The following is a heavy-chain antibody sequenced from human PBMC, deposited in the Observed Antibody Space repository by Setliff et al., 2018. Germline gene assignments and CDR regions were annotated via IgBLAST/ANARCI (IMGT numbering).Heavy chain of an antibody. CDR1: GFTFSSYW. Sequence: GGSLRLSCAASGFTFSSYWMTWVRQAPGKGLEWVANIKQDGSEKYYVDCVKGRFTISRDNAKNSLYLQINSLRAEDTAVYYCARVIGGYDSVDYWGQGTLVTVSS. V-gene: IGHV3-7*01. CDR2: IKQDGSEK. J-gene: IGHJ4*02. D-gene: IGHD5-12*01. CDR3: ARVIGGYDSVDY.